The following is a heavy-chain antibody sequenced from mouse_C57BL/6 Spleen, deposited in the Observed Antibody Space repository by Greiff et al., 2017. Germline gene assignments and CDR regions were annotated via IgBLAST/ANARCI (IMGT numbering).Heavy chain of an antibody. CDR3: FITTVVEGYAMDY. CDR1: GYTFTDYY. Sequence: VQLQQSEPELVKPGASVKISCKASGYTFTDYYMNWVKQSHGKSLEWIGDINPNNGGTSYNQKFKGKATLTVDKSSSTAYMELRSLTSEDSAVYYCFITTVVEGYAMDYWGQGTSVTVSS. D-gene: IGHD1-1*01. V-gene: IGHV1-26*01. CDR2: INPNNGGT. J-gene: IGHJ4*01.